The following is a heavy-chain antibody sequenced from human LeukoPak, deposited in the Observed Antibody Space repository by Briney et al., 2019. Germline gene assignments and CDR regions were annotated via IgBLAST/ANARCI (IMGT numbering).Heavy chain of an antibody. Sequence: GASVKVSCKASGYTFTTYDINWVRQATGQGLEWMGWMNPNSGNTGYAQKFQGRVTMTRNTSMSTAYMELNSLRSEDTAVYYCARGLPGSDTFDYWGQGTLVTVSS. CDR1: GYTFTTYD. CDR3: ARGLPGSDTFDY. D-gene: IGHD2-21*02. J-gene: IGHJ4*02. V-gene: IGHV1-8*01. CDR2: MNPNSGNT.